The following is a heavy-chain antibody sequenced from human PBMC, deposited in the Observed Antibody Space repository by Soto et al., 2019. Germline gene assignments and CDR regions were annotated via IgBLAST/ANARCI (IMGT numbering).Heavy chain of an antibody. J-gene: IGHJ6*02. D-gene: IGHD6-19*01. CDR1: GLIFSDYH. Sequence: EVQLVESGGGLVQPGGSLRLSCAASGLIFSDYHMDWVRQAPGKGLEWVGRIRRKANSYTTEYAASVRGRFTISRDNSKHSLYLQRNRLKSEDTAVYYCAMLGGWSGGSSGMDVWGQGTTVTVSS. CDR3: AMLGGWSGGSSGMDV. V-gene: IGHV3-72*01. CDR2: IRRKANSYTT.